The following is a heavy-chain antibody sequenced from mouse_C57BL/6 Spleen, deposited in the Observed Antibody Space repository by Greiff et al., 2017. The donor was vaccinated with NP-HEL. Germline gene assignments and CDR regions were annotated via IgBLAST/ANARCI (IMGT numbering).Heavy chain of an antibody. CDR1: GYPFTSYW. V-gene: IGHV1-74*01. CDR3: AIAQAYAMDY. Sequence: QVQLQQPGAELVKPGASVKVSCKASGYPFTSYWMHWVKQRPGKGLEWIGRIHPSDRDTNSNQKFKGKATLTVDQSSSTAYMQLSSLTSEDAAVYYCAIAQAYAMDYWGQGTSVTVSA. CDR2: IHPSDRDT. J-gene: IGHJ4*01. D-gene: IGHD3-2*02.